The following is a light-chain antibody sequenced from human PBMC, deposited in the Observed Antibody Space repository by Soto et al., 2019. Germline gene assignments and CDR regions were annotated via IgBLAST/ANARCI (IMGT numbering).Light chain of an antibody. CDR3: LQDLSYPRT. J-gene: IGKJ1*01. CDR1: QDIRSY. Sequence: AIQMNQSPSSLSASVGDRVTITCRASQDIRSYLGWYQQKPGKAPKLLIFAASNLHSGVPSRFSGSGSGTDFTLTISSLHPEDFATYYCLQDLSYPRTFGKGTKVEI. CDR2: AAS. V-gene: IGKV1-6*01.